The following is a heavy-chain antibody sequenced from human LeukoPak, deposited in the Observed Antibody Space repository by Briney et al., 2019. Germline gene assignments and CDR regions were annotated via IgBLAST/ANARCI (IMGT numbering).Heavy chain of an antibody. CDR2: IYYSGST. V-gene: IGHV4-30-4*01. CDR1: GGSISSGDYY. J-gene: IGHJ3*02. D-gene: IGHD3-22*01. CDR3: ARAPNYYDSSGYYLYAFDI. Sequence: PSETLSLTCTVSGGSISSGDYYWSWIRQPPGKGLEWIGYIYYSGSTYYNPSLKSRVTISVDTSKNQFSLKLSSVTAADTAVYYCARAPNYYDSSGYYLYAFDIWGQGTMVTVSS.